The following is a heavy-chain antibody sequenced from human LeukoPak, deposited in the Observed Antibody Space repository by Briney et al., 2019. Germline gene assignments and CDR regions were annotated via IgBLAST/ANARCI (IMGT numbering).Heavy chain of an antibody. CDR1: GFTFSSYS. V-gene: IGHV3-21*01. J-gene: IGHJ3*02. CDR3: ARDSIIGSLNGDYRDAFDI. D-gene: IGHD4-17*01. Sequence: GGSLRLSCAASGFTFSSYSMNWVRQAPGKGLEWVSSISSSSSYIYYADSVKGRFTISRDNAKNSLYLQMNSLRAEDTAVYYCARDSIIGSLNGDYRDAFDIWGQGTMVTVSS. CDR2: ISSSSSYI.